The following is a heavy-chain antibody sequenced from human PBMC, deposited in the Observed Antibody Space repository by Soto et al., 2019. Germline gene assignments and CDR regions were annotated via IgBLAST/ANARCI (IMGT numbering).Heavy chain of an antibody. CDR2: ISAYNGNT. CDR1: GYTFTSYG. CDR3: ARALDLYTVTIGNY. V-gene: IGHV1-18*01. D-gene: IGHD4-17*01. Sequence: ASVKVSCKASGYTFTSYGISWVRQAPGQGLEWMGWISAYNGNTNYVQKLQGRVTMTTDTSTSTAYMELRSLRSDDTAVYYCARALDLYTVTIGNYWGQGTLVTVSS. J-gene: IGHJ4*02.